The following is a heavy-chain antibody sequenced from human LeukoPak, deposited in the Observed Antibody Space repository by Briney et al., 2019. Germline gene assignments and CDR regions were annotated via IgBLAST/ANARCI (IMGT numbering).Heavy chain of an antibody. V-gene: IGHV1-69*13. D-gene: IGHD3-22*01. J-gene: IGHJ4*02. CDR1: GGTFSSYP. CDR3: ARDLFYKKDSSGYG. CDR2: IIPIFGTA. Sequence: GASVKVSCKASGGTFSSYPISWVRQAPGQGLEWMGGIIPIFGTANYAQKFQGRVTITADESTSTAYMELSSLRSEDTAVYYCARDLFYKKDSSGYGWGQGTLVTVSS.